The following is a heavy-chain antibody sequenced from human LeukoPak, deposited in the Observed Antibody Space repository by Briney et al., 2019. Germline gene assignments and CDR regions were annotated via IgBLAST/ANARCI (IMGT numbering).Heavy chain of an antibody. V-gene: IGHV3-23*01. D-gene: IGHD6-13*01. CDR1: GFTFKFYA. Sequence: GGSLTLSCAGSGFTFKFYAMTWVRQAPGKGLEWVSGITGDASVTYDAAPVKGRFNISSDNSKQLPYLQLYVRRAEDTVVYFCAKAYSSSLYGDAFHIWGPGTKVTASP. CDR2: ITGDASVT. CDR3: AKAYSSSLYGDAFHI. J-gene: IGHJ3*02.